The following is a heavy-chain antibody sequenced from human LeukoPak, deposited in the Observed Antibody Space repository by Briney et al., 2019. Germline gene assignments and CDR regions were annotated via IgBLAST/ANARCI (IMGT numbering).Heavy chain of an antibody. Sequence: GGSLRLSCAASGFTFSSYSMNWVRQAPGKGLEWVSSISISSTYIYYADSVKRRFTISSDNAKNSLYLQMNSLRAEDTAVYYCARDVVASGYYYGMDVWGQGTTVTVSS. J-gene: IGHJ6*02. D-gene: IGHD2-15*01. CDR1: GFTFSSYS. CDR2: ISISSTYI. V-gene: IGHV3-21*01. CDR3: ARDVVASGYYYGMDV.